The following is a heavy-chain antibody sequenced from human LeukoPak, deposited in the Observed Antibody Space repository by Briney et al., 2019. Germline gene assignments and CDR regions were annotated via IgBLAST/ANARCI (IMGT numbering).Heavy chain of an antibody. CDR3: ARGLYSYYYMDV. CDR2: IIPIFGTA. V-gene: IGHV1-69*05. J-gene: IGHJ6*03. Sequence: SVKVSCKASGGTFSSYAISWVRQAPGQGLEWMGGIIPIFGTANYAQKFQGRVTITTDESTSTAYMELSSLRSEDTAVYYCARGLYSYYYMDVWGKGTTVTVSS. D-gene: IGHD2-2*02. CDR1: GGTFSSYA.